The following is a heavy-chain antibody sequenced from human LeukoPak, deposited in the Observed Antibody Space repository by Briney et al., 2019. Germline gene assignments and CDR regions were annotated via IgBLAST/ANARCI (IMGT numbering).Heavy chain of an antibody. CDR1: GSTFTAYY. V-gene: IGHV1-2*02. D-gene: IGHD6-25*01. Sequence: GASLKVSSRASGSTFTAYYLNWWGRPPGQGLEGWGWINPNSGGTNYAQKFQGRVTMTRDTSISTAYMELSRLRSADTAVYYCASQRLSAYYYYMDVWGKGTTVTVSS. CDR3: ASQRLSAYYYYMDV. CDR2: INPNSGGT. J-gene: IGHJ6*03.